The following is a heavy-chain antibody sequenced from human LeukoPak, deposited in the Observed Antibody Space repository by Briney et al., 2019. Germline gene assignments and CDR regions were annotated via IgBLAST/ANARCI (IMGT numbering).Heavy chain of an antibody. J-gene: IGHJ4*02. D-gene: IGHD3-22*01. Sequence: SETLSLTCAVSGYSISSGDNWGWIRQPPGKGLEWIGSIYHIGSTYYNPSLKSRVTISVDTSKNQFSLKLSSVTAADTAVYYCARTSYYYDSSGYSHFDYWGQGTLVTVSS. CDR1: GYSISSGDN. CDR3: ARTSYYYDSSGYSHFDY. CDR2: IYHIGST. V-gene: IGHV4-38-2*01.